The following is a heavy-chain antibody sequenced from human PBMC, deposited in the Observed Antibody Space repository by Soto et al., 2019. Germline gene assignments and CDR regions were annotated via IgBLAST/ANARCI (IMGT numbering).Heavy chain of an antibody. CDR2: ISGGGGST. Sequence: AGGSLRLSCVASRFTFSTYAMSWVRQPPGKGLEWVSAISGGGGSTYYADSVKGRFTISRDNSKNTLFLRMNSLRAADTAVYYCAKAGDRYYFDYWGQGTPVTVSS. CDR3: AKAGDRYYFDY. J-gene: IGHJ4*02. V-gene: IGHV3-23*01. D-gene: IGHD2-21*02. CDR1: RFTFSTYA.